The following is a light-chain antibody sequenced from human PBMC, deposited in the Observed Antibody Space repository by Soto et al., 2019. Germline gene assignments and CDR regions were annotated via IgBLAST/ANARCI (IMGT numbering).Light chain of an antibody. V-gene: IGLV2-14*01. CDR3: SSYTSISTRV. Sequence: QSALTQPASVSGSPGQSITISCTGTSSDVGSYNYVSWYQQHPGKAPKLMIYEVSNRPSGVSNRFSGSKSGNTASLTIYGLQAEDEDNYDCSSYTSISTRVFGGGTQLTVL. CDR1: SSDVGSYNY. J-gene: IGLJ7*01. CDR2: EVS.